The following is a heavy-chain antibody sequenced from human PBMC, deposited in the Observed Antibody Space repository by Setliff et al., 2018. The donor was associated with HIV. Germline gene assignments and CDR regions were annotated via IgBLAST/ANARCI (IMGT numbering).Heavy chain of an antibody. CDR1: GFTFSSYA. Sequence: PGGSLRLSCSASGFTFSSYAMSWVRQAPGKGLEWVSAISGSGGSTYYADSVKGRFTISRDNSKNTLYRQMNSLRAEETAVYYCAILGGGSYKQGAFDIWGQGTMVTVSS. CDR3: AILGGGSYKQGAFDI. J-gene: IGHJ3*02. D-gene: IGHD1-26*01. V-gene: IGHV3-23*01. CDR2: ISGSGGST.